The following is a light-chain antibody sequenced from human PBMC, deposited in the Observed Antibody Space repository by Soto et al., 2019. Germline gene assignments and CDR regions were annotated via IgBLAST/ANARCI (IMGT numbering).Light chain of an antibody. V-gene: IGKV1-33*01. J-gene: IGKJ4*01. Sequence: DIQMTQSPSSLSASVGDRVTITCQASQDISNYLNWYQQKPGKAPKLLIYDASNLETGVPSRFSGSGSGTDFTFTISSQQPEDIATYYCQQYDNLPSLTFGGGTKVDIK. CDR3: QQYDNLPSLT. CDR1: QDISNY. CDR2: DAS.